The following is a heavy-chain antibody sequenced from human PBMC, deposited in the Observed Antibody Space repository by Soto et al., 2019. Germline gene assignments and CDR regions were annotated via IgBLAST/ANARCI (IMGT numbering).Heavy chain of an antibody. CDR3: ARGIATGQLDP. CDR2: INPDNGNT. V-gene: IGHV1-3*01. Sequence: ASVKVSCKASGYTFTRYTMNCVRQAPGQRLEWMGWINPDNGNTKSSQKFQDRVIITRDTSASTAYMDLSSLRSEDTAVYYCARGIATGQLDPWGQGTLVTVSS. D-gene: IGHD2-15*01. J-gene: IGHJ5*02. CDR1: GYTFTRYT.